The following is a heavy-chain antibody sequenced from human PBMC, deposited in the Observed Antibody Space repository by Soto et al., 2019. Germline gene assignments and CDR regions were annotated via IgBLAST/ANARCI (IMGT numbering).Heavy chain of an antibody. V-gene: IGHV3-23*01. CDR1: GFTFSSYA. CDR3: AKRITAVVVPAAIWNDY. D-gene: IGHD2-2*01. CDR2: ISGSGGST. J-gene: IGHJ4*02. Sequence: QAGGSLRLSCAASGFTFSSYAMSWVRQAPGKGLEWVSAISGSGGSTYYADSVKGRFTISRDNSKNTLYLQMNSLRAEDTAVYYCAKRITAVVVPAAIWNDYWGQGTLVTGSS.